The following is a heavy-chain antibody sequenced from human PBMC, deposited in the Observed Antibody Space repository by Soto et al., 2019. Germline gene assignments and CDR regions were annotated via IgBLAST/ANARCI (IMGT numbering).Heavy chain of an antibody. CDR3: ASGDAWEALLAH. J-gene: IGHJ4*02. V-gene: IGHV4-31*03. D-gene: IGHD4-17*01. CDR1: GASINSGGYY. Sequence: QVQLQESGPGLVKPSETLSLTCTVSGASINSGGYYWSWIRQLPGKGLEWIGYIYFSGSTYYNPSRESRVTIALDTSQNQFSLKLSSVTAADTAMYFCASGDAWEALLAHWGQGILVTVSS. CDR2: IYFSGST.